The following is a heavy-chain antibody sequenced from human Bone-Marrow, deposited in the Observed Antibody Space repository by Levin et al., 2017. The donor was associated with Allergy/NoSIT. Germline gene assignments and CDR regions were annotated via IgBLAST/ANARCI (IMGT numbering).Heavy chain of an antibody. CDR3: AKDPFRTTVTAFDY. Sequence: GESLKISCAASGFTFRSFAMSWVRQAPGKGLEWVSSISGSGDYTSSADSAYYVASVKGRFTISRDNAKNMLFLQMNRLRPEDAAVYYCAKDPFRTTVTAFDYWGQGTLVNVSS. CDR1: GFTFRSFA. V-gene: IGHV3-23*01. D-gene: IGHD4-17*01. CDR2: ISGSGDYTSSADSA. J-gene: IGHJ4*02.